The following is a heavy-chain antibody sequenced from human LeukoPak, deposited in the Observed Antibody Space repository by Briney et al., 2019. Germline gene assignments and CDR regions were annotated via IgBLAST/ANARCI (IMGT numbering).Heavy chain of an antibody. CDR2: IVVGSGNT. Sequence: SVKVSCKASGFTFTSSAVQWVRQARGQRLEWIGWIVVGSGNTNYAQKFQERVTITRDMSTSTAYMELSSLRSEDTAVYYYAADRITIFGVVPYGMDVWGQGTTVTVSS. J-gene: IGHJ6*02. D-gene: IGHD3-3*01. V-gene: IGHV1-58*01. CDR3: AADRITIFGVVPYGMDV. CDR1: GFTFTSSA.